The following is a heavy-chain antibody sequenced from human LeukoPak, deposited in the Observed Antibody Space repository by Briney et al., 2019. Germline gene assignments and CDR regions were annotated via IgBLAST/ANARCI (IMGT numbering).Heavy chain of an antibody. V-gene: IGHV3-21*01. J-gene: IGHJ4*02. D-gene: IGHD1-26*01. CDR1: GFTFTTYS. Sequence: KPGGSLRLSCEASGFTFTTYSMTWVRQAPGKGLEWVSIISSGSSAIFSADALKGRFTISRDDAKNLLYLDMNSLRAEDTAVYYCAKEYSGSFSPFPSYFDYWGQGTLVTVSS. CDR3: AKEYSGSFSPFPSYFDY. CDR2: ISSGSSAI.